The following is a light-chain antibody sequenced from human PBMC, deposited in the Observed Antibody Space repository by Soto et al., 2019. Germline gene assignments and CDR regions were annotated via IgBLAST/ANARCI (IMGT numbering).Light chain of an antibody. J-gene: IGLJ3*02. CDR2: EVS. CDR3: RSYTSISTRV. Sequence: QSALTQPASVSGAPGQSITISCTGTSSDVGSYNYVSWYQQHPGKAPQLLIYEVSNRPSGVSNRFSGSKSGNTASLTISGRQPEDEANYYCRSYTSISTRVFGGGTKRTVL. V-gene: IGLV2-14*01. CDR1: SSDVGSYNY.